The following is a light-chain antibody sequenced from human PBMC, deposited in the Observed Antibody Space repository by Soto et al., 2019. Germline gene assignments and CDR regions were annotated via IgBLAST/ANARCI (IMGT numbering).Light chain of an antibody. J-gene: IGKJ2*01. CDR1: QTISSY. CDR2: AAS. CDR3: QQSSNIPYT. Sequence: DIQMTQSPSSLSASVGDRVTITCRASQTISSYLNWYQQNPGEAPKLLIYAASTLQSGVPSRFSGSGSGTDFTLTISSLQPEDFATYYCQQSSNIPYTFGQVTKLEIK. V-gene: IGKV1-39*01.